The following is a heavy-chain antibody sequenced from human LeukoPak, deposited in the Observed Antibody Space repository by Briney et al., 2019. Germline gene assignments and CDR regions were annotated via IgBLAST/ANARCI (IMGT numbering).Heavy chain of an antibody. D-gene: IGHD2-2*01. CDR2: ISYDGSNK. V-gene: IGHV3-30-3*01. CDR3: ARDPDIVVVPAASLPTN. J-gene: IGHJ4*02. Sequence: PGRSLRLSCAASGFTFSSYAMHWVRQAPGKGLEWVAVISYDGSNKYYADSVKGRFTISRDNSKNPLYLQMNSLRAEDTAVYYCARDPDIVVVPAASLPTNWGQGTLVTVSS. CDR1: GFTFSSYA.